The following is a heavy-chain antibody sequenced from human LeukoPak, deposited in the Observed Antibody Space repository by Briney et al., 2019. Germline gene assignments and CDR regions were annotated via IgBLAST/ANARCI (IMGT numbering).Heavy chain of an antibody. J-gene: IGHJ6*02. D-gene: IGHD3-9*01. V-gene: IGHV3-23*01. CDR3: AKGGGLYDILTSYYYYGMDV. Sequence: PGGSLRLSCAASGFTFSSYAMTWVRQAPGKGLEWVSGISGSGGDTYNADSVKGRFTIFRDNSKNTLYLQMNSLRAEDTAVYYCAKGGGLYDILTSYYYYGMDVWGQGTTVTVSS. CDR2: ISGSGGDT. CDR1: GFTFSSYA.